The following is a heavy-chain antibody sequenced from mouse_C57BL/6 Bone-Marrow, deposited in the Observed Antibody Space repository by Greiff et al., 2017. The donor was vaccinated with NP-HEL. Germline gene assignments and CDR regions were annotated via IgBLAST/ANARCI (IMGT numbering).Heavy chain of an antibody. CDR2: IYPRSGNT. CDR1: GYTFTSYG. D-gene: IGHD2-1*01. J-gene: IGHJ3*01. Sequence: VQLQQSGAELARPGASVKLSCKASGYTFTSYGISWVKQRTGQGLEWIGEIYPRSGNTYYNEKFKGKATLTADKSSSTAYMELRSLTSEDSAVYFCARGGSTMVTDYFAYWGQGTLVTVSA. CDR3: ARGGSTMVTDYFAY. V-gene: IGHV1-81*01.